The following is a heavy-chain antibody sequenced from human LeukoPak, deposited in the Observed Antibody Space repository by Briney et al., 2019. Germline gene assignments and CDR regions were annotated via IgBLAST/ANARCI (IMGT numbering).Heavy chain of an antibody. CDR2: ISSSSSTI. CDR1: GFTFSDGW. V-gene: IGHV3-48*04. Sequence: PGGSLRLSCAASGFTFSDGWMNWVRQAPGKGLEWVSYISSSSSTIYYADSVKGRFTISRDNAKNSLYLQMNSLRAEDTAVYYCARDQWPPGDYWGQGTLVTVSS. J-gene: IGHJ4*02. D-gene: IGHD2-8*01. CDR3: ARDQWPPGDY.